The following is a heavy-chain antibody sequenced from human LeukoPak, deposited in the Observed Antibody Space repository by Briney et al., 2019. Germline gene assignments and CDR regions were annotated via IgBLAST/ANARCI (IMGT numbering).Heavy chain of an antibody. Sequence: SETLSLTCAVYGGSCSGYYWSWLRQPPGKGLEWMGVLNHGGSTNYHPSLNSRVTIPVDTSKNQFSLKLRSVGAADTAEYYCARGQTGRSSLDCDHWGQGTLVTVSS. V-gene: IGHV4-34*01. D-gene: IGHD3-9*01. CDR2: LNHGGST. CDR3: ARGQTGRSSLDCDH. CDR1: GGSCSGYY. J-gene: IGHJ4*02.